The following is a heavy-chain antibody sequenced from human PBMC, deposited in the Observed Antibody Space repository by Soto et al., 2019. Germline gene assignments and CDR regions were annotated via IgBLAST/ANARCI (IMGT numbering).Heavy chain of an antibody. Sequence: SQTLSLPCAISGDSVSSNSAAWNWIRQSPSRGLEWLGRTYYRSKWYNDYAVSVKSRITINPDTSKNQFSLQLNSVTPEDTAVYYCARDRRLPGIAVAGQDDAFDIWGQGTMVTVSS. J-gene: IGHJ3*02. CDR2: TYYRSKWYN. CDR1: GDSVSSNSAA. V-gene: IGHV6-1*01. D-gene: IGHD6-19*01. CDR3: ARDRRLPGIAVAGQDDAFDI.